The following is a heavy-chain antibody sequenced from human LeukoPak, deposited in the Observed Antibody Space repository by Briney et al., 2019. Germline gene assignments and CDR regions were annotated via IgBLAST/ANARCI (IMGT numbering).Heavy chain of an antibody. CDR3: ANNGYSSGWYDAFDI. V-gene: IGHV3-7*03. CDR2: IKHDGSVQ. J-gene: IGHJ3*02. D-gene: IGHD6-19*01. Sequence: GGSLRLSCAASGFTFSSYWMSWVRQAPGKGLEWVANIKHDGSVQYCVDSVKGRFTISRDNSKNTLYLQMNSLRAEDTAVYYCANNGYSSGWYDAFDIWGQGTMVTVSS. CDR1: GFTFSSYW.